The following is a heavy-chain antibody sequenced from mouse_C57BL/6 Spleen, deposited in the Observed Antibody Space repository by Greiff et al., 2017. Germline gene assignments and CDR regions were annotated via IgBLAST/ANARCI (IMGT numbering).Heavy chain of an antibody. CDR3: ARGYGSPYYAMDY. J-gene: IGHJ4*01. CDR2: IDPNSGGT. CDR1: GYTFTSYW. Sequence: QVHVKQPGAELVKPGASVKLSCKASGYTFTSYWMHWVKQRPGRGLEWIGRIDPNSGGTKYNEKFKSKATLTVDKPSSTAYMQLSSLTSEDSAVYYCARGYGSPYYAMDYWGQGTSVTVSS. D-gene: IGHD1-1*01. V-gene: IGHV1-72*01.